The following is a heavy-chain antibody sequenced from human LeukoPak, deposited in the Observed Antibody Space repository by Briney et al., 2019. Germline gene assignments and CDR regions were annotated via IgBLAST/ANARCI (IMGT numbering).Heavy chain of an antibody. CDR1: GGSISSISYF. Sequence: SETLSLTCTVSGGSISSISYFWGWIRQPPGKGLEWISSIYYSGRPHYNPSLESRVTISVDTSKNQFSLRLSSVTAADTAMYYCARASNIGVAGYYYYYMDVWGKGTTVTVSS. V-gene: IGHV4-39*07. D-gene: IGHD6-19*01. J-gene: IGHJ6*03. CDR3: ARASNIGVAGYYYYYMDV. CDR2: IYYSGRP.